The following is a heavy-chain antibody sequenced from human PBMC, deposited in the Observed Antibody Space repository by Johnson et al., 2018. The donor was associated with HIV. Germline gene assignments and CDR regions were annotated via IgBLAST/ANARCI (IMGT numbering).Heavy chain of an antibody. D-gene: IGHD1-7*01. J-gene: IGHJ3*02. CDR2: ISYDGSNK. V-gene: IGHV3-30-3*01. Sequence: QVPLVESGGRVVQPGRSVRLSCAASGFTFSSFAMHWVRQAPGKGLEWVAVISYDGSNKYYADSVKGRFTISRDNSENTLYLQMNSLRAEDTAVYYCARDRAWNYEGAFDIWGQGTMVTVSS. CDR3: ARDRAWNYEGAFDI. CDR1: GFTFSSFA.